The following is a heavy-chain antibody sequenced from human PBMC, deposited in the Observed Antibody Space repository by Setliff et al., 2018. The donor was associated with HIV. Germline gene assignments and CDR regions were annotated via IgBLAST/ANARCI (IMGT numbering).Heavy chain of an antibody. Sequence: SETLSLTCAVYGGSFSGFYWSWFRQPPGKGLVWVGEINHTGSTNYNPSLKSRVTISVDTSKNQFSLKLSSVTAADTAVYYCARVGGNSRYYFDYWGQGTLVTVSS. CDR1: GGSFSGFY. D-gene: IGHD2-21*02. CDR3: ARVGGNSRYYFDY. V-gene: IGHV4-34*09. J-gene: IGHJ4*02. CDR2: INHTGST.